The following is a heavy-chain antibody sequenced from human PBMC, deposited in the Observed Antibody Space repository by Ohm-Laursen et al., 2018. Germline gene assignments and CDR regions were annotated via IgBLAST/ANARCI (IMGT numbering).Heavy chain of an antibody. CDR3: ARPQYSGSYYYAFDI. CDR2: IYYSGST. D-gene: IGHD1-26*01. Sequence: PSQTLSLTCTVSGGSISSYYWSWIRQPPGKGLEWIGYIYYSGSTNYNPSLKSRVTISVDTSKNQFSLKLSSVTAADTAVYYCARPQYSGSYYYAFDIWGQGTMVTVSS. CDR1: GGSISSYY. J-gene: IGHJ3*02. V-gene: IGHV4-59*08.